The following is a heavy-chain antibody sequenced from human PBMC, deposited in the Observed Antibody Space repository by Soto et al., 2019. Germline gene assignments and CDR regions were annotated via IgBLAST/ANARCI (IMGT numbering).Heavy chain of an antibody. V-gene: IGHV4-61*08. CDR2: IYYSGST. Sequence: SETLSLTCTVSGGSISSGGYYWSWIRQHPGKGLEWIGYIYYSGSTYYNPSLKSRVTITLETSKSQFSLRLTSVTASDTAVYYCARLGAYYQSLGPWGQGTVVTVSS. D-gene: IGHD2-21*01. CDR3: ARLGAYYQSLGP. J-gene: IGHJ5*02. CDR1: GGSISSGGYY.